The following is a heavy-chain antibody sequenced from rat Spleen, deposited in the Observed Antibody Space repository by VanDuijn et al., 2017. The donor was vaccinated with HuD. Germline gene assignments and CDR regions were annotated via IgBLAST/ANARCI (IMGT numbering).Heavy chain of an antibody. CDR3: ASSNRSRIIRDVMDD. CDR2: ISYSGST. D-gene: IGHD1-6*01. V-gene: IGHV3-1*01. J-gene: IGHJ4*01. Sequence: EVQLQESGPGLVKPSQSLSLTCSVTGYSITSNYWGWIRKFPGNKMKWMGYISYSGSTRYNPSLKSRISITRDTSKNQLFLQVNAVTTEDTDTYYCASSNRSRIIRDVMDDWGQGASVTVSS. CDR1: GYSITSNY.